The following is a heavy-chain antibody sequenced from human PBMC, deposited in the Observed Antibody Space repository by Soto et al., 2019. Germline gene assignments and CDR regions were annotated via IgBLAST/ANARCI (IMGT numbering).Heavy chain of an antibody. CDR3: ARAGGLGAVAADY. J-gene: IGHJ4*02. V-gene: IGHV4-30-2*01. CDR1: GGSISSGGYS. D-gene: IGHD6-19*01. CDR2: IYYSGST. Sequence: QLQLQESGSGLVKPSQTLSLTCAVSGGSISSGGYSWSWIRQPPGKGLEWIGYIYYSGSTYYNPSLKSRVTISVDRSKNQFSLKLSSGTAADTAVYYCARAGGLGAVAADYWGQGTLVTVSS.